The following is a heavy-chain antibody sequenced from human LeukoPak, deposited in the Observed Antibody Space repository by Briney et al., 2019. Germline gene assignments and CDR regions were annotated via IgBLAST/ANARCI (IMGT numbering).Heavy chain of an antibody. CDR3: ARVHIGNYGEYDH. J-gene: IGHJ4*02. V-gene: IGHV3-21*04. Sequence: PGGSLRLSCTASGFTFGDYAMSWVRQAPGKGLEWVSSISSSSSYIYYADSVKGRFTISRDNSKNTLYLQMNSLRAEDTAVYYCARVHIGNYGEYDHWGQGTLVTVSS. CDR2: ISSSSSYI. CDR1: GFTFGDYA. D-gene: IGHD2-21*01.